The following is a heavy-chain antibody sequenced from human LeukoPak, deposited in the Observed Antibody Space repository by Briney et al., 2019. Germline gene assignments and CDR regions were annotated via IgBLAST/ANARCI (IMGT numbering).Heavy chain of an antibody. CDR1: GFTFDNYA. J-gene: IGHJ4*02. D-gene: IGHD2-2*01. CDR3: ANSQGYCSSTSCRPYSSSWPFNY. Sequence: PGGSLRLSCAASGFTFDNYAMHWVRQAPGKGLEWVSLISGDGGSTYYADSAKGRFTISRDNSKNSLYLQMNSLRLEDTALYYCANSQGYCSSTSCRPYSSSWPFNYWGQGTLVTASS. CDR2: ISGDGGST. V-gene: IGHV3-43*02.